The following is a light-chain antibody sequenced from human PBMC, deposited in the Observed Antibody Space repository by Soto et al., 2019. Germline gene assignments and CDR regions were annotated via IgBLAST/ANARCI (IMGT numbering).Light chain of an antibody. V-gene: IGLV2-8*01. CDR2: EVS. CDR3: SSYAGSIWV. CDR1: SSDVGNYNS. Sequence: QSALTQPPSASGSPGQSVTISCTGTSSDVGNYNSVSWYQQYPGKAPKLMIYEVSKRPSGVPDRFSGSKSGNTASLTVSGIQAEDEADYYCSSYAGSIWVFGGGTKLTVL. J-gene: IGLJ3*02.